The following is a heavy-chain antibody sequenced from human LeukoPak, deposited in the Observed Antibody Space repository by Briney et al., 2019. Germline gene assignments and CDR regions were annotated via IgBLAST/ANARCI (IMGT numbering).Heavy chain of an antibody. Sequence: QPGGSLRLSCAASGINFRTSGMHWVRQAQGKGLEWVTFIQNDGSDKYYAASVKGRFTISRDNSKNTVYLHMNSLRADDTALYYCAREGGRAAAGRFDYWGQGTLVTVSS. D-gene: IGHD6-13*01. J-gene: IGHJ4*02. CDR2: IQNDGSDK. CDR3: AREGGRAAAGRFDY. CDR1: GINFRTSG. V-gene: IGHV3-30*02.